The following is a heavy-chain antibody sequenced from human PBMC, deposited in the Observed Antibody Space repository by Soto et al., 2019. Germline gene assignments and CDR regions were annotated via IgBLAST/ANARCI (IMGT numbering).Heavy chain of an antibody. D-gene: IGHD1-7*01. J-gene: IGHJ3*02. Sequence: EVQLVESGGGLVQPGGSLRLSCAASGFTVSSNYMSWVRQAPGKGLEWVSVIYSGGSTYYADSVKGRFTISRDNSKNTLYLQMNSLRAEDTAVYYCARDRLGQPDNWNYVRSGDDAFDIWGQGTMVTVSS. CDR1: GFTVSSNY. CDR2: IYSGGST. CDR3: ARDRLGQPDNWNYVRSGDDAFDI. V-gene: IGHV3-66*01.